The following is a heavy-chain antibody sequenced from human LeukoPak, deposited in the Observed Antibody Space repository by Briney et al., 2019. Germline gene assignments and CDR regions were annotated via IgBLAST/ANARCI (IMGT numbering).Heavy chain of an antibody. V-gene: IGHV3-33*01. CDR2: IWYDGSNK. CDR1: GFTFSSYG. Sequence: GGSLRLSCAASGFTFSSYGMHWVRQAPGKGLEWGAVIWYDGSNKYYADSVKGRFTISRDKPKNTLYLQMSSLRAEDTAVYYCARVPDSSGYYFSAFDIWGQGTMVTVSS. CDR3: ARVPDSSGYYFSAFDI. D-gene: IGHD3-22*01. J-gene: IGHJ3*02.